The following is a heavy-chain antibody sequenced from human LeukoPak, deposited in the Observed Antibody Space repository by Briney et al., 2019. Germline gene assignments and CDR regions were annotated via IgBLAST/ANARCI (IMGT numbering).Heavy chain of an antibody. CDR2: FYHSGST. J-gene: IGHJ4*02. D-gene: IGHD2-2*01. CDR1: GGSISSSSYY. CDR3: ARDVCGSASCYVDY. V-gene: IGHV4-39*07. Sequence: SETLSLTCTVSGGSISSSSYYWGWIRQPPGKGLEWIGSFYHSGSTYYNPSLRSRVTISVDTSKNQFSLNLRSVTAADTAVYYCARDVCGSASCYVDYWGQGSLVTVSS.